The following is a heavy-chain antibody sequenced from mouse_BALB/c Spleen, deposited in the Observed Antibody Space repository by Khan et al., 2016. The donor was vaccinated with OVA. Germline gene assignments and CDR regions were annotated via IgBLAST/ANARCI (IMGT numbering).Heavy chain of an antibody. CDR3: ARNSYMYDFTY. CDR2: IRSAGKT. J-gene: IGHJ3*01. CDR1: GFSLTTYC. D-gene: IGHD2-14*01. V-gene: IGHV2-2*01. Sequence: QVQLKESGPGLVRPSQTLSITCTVSGFSLTTYCVHWVRQSPGKGLEWLGVIRSAGKTDYNAAFISRLSITKDNSKSQVFFKMNSLQADDTAMYYCARNSYMYDFTYWGQGTLVTVSA.